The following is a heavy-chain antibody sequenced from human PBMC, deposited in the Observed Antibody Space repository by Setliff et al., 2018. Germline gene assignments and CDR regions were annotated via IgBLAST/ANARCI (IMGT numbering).Heavy chain of an antibody. V-gene: IGHV4-34*01. J-gene: IGHJ4*02. CDR3: ARTPDGFLGDGYNLNTLGYFDP. D-gene: IGHD3-3*01. Sequence: LSLTCAVYGGSFSGYYWSWIRQPPGKGLEWIGEINHSGSTNYNPSLKSRVTISVDTSKNQFSLKLSSVTAADTAVYYCARTPDGFLGDGYNLNTLGYFDPWGQGTLVTVSS. CDR1: GGSFSGYY. CDR2: INHSGST.